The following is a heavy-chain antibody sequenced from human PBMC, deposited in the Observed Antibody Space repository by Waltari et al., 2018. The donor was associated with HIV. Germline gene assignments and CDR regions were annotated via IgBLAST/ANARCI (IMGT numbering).Heavy chain of an antibody. CDR3: ARHGRMGGGTHRRYFDY. V-gene: IGHV4-39*01. J-gene: IGHJ4*02. Sequence: QLQLQESGPGLVKPSETLSLTCRVSGDSIRSSSYYWGWVRQPPGQGLEWIGSIFYTGSTYYNPSLKSRVTISVDTSRKRFSLKRSSVTAADTAVYYCARHGRMGGGTHRRYFDYWGQGTLVTVSS. CDR2: IFYTGST. CDR1: GDSIRSSSYY. D-gene: IGHD3-16*01.